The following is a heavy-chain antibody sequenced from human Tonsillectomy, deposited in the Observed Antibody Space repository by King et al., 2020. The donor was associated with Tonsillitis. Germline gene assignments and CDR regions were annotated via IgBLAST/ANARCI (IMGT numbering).Heavy chain of an antibody. CDR2: IYPGDSDT. Sequence: QLVQSGSEVKKPGESLKISCKGAGYSFRSHWIAWVRQMPGKGLEWMGVIYPGDSDTRYRPSFQGQVTISADKSLSTAYLLWSSLKASDTATYYCARGLNFRSGYYHDDAFDIWGQGTMVTVSS. CDR3: ARGLNFRSGYYHDDAFDI. D-gene: IGHD3-22*01. V-gene: IGHV5-51*03. CDR1: GYSFRSHW. J-gene: IGHJ3*02.